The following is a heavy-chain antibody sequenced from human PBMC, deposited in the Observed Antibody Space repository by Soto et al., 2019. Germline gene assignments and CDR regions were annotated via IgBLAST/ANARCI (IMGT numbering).Heavy chain of an antibody. Sequence: TSVTMSVTCDVDGGYFSGYIWTWISKTTGKGLQWIGQINHSGSANYNPSLKSRVTISVHTSNSQFSLELSSVTAADTAVYYCARGGHIAVVTDSFDSWGQGTLVTVSS. CDR2: INHSGSA. J-gene: IGHJ4*02. CDR1: GGYFSGYI. D-gene: IGHD2-21*02. V-gene: IGHV4-34*01. CDR3: ARGGHIAVVTDSFDS.